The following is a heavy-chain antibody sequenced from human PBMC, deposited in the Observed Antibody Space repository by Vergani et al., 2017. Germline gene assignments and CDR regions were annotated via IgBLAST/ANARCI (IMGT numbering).Heavy chain of an antibody. D-gene: IGHD6-19*01. CDR2: IYYSGST. CDR1: GASIRSSNYY. CDR3: ARHSTVEWLVKLGWIDP. V-gene: IGHV4-39*01. Sequence: QLPLQESGPGLVKPSATLSLTCSVSGASIRSSNYYWGWIRQPPGKGLEWIASIYYSGSTYYNPSLKSRVTISVDTSKNQFSLKLSPVTAADTAVYFCARHSTVEWLVKLGWIDPWGQGILVTVSS. J-gene: IGHJ5*02.